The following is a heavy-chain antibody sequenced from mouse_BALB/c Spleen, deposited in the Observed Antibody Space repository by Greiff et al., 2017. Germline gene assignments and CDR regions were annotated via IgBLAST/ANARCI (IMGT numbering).Heavy chain of an antibody. J-gene: IGHJ4*01. D-gene: IGHD4-1*01. V-gene: IGHV6-6*02. CDR1: GFTFSNYW. Sequence: EVQLMESGGGLVQPGGSMKLSCVASGFTFSNYWMNWVRQSPEKGLEWVAEIRLKSNNYATHYAESVKGRFTISRDDSKSSVYLQMNNLRAEDTGIYYCTPLSWDAMDYWGQGTSVTVSS. CDR3: TPLSWDAMDY. CDR2: IRLKSNNYAT.